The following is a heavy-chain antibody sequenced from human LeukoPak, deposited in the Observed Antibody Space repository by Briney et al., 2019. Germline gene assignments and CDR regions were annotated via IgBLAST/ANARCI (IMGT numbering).Heavy chain of an antibody. CDR1: GFTLSSYW. J-gene: IGHJ4*02. Sequence: GGSLRLSCAASGFTLSSYWMNWLRQAPGKGLEWVANIKQDGSEKYYVDSAKGRFTISRDNAKNSLYLQMNSLRAEDTAVYYCARDGYNAYCSSTSCPPDYWGQGTLVTVSS. CDR3: ARDGYNAYCSSTSCPPDY. CDR2: IKQDGSEK. D-gene: IGHD2-2*01. V-gene: IGHV3-7*03.